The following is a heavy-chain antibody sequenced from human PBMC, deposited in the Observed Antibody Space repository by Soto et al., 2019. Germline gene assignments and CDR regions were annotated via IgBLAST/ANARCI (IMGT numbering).Heavy chain of an antibody. CDR2: IYSGGST. V-gene: IGHV3-66*01. J-gene: IGHJ4*02. CDR3: ARGLAKYYYDSSGYLYYFDY. CDR1: GFTVSSNY. Sequence: GGSLRLSCAASGFTVSSNYMSWVRQAPGKGLEWVSVIYSGGSTYYADSVKGRFTISRDNSKNTLYLQMNSLRAEDTAVYYCARGLAKYYYDSSGYLYYFDYWGQGT. D-gene: IGHD3-22*01.